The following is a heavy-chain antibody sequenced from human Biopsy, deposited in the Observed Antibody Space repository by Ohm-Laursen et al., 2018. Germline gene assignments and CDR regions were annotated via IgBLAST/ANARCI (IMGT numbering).Heavy chain of an antibody. V-gene: IGHV4-4*07. J-gene: IGHJ3*01. D-gene: IGHD3-22*01. CDR3: ASVVLGPTNDAFDL. CDR2: IYPGGST. CDR1: GGDINNYY. Sequence: PGTLSLTCNVSGGDINNYYWSWIRQPAGRGLEWIGRIYPGGSTNYNPSLKSRVTMSVDTSKKQLSLRLGSVTAADTAMYYCASVVLGPTNDAFDLWGQGTMVVVSS.